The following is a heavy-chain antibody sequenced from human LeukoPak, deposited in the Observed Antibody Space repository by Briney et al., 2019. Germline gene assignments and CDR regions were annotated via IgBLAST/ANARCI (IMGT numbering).Heavy chain of an antibody. CDR1: GFTFSNYG. Sequence: GGSLRLSCVASGFTFSNYGMHWVRQAPGKGLEWVAVISYDGSNKYYADSVKGRFTISRDNSKNTLYLQMNSLRAEDTAVYYCAFSRSGIAVENFDYWGQGTLVTVSS. D-gene: IGHD6-19*01. J-gene: IGHJ4*02. V-gene: IGHV3-30*03. CDR2: ISYDGSNK. CDR3: AFSRSGIAVENFDY.